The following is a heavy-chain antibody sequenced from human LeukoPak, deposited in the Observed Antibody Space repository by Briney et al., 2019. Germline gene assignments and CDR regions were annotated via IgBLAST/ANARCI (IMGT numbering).Heavy chain of an antibody. V-gene: IGHV3-30*18. CDR3: AKDTVDTAMDTYYFDY. CDR1: GFTFSSYG. D-gene: IGHD5-18*01. Sequence: GGSLRLSCAASGFTFSSYGMHWVRQAPGKGLEWVAVISYDGSNKYYADSVKGRFTISRDNSKNTLYLQMNSLRAEDTAVYYCAKDTVDTAMDTYYFDYWAREPWSPSPQ. CDR2: ISYDGSNK. J-gene: IGHJ4*02.